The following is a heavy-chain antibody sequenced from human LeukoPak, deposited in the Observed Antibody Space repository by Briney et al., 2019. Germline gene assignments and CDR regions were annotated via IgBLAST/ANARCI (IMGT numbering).Heavy chain of an antibody. D-gene: IGHD3-10*01. J-gene: IGHJ4*02. V-gene: IGHV3-30*02. CDR2: VRSDGSVE. CDR1: GFTFSSYS. CDR3: AKDLGTLISGTYYYYFDY. Sequence: GGSLRLSCAASGFTFSSYSMNWVRQAPGKGLEWVAFVRSDGSVEYYADSVKGRFSISRDNSKNTLYLQMNSLRAEDSAVYYCAKDLGTLISGTYYYYFDYWGQGTLVTVSS.